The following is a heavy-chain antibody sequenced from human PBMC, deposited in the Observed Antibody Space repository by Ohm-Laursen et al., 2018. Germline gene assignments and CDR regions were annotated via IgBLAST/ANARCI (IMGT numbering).Heavy chain of an antibody. CDR1: GFTFVDYA. V-gene: IGHV3-9*01. CDR3: AKAGYSDDSAYYVYYFDY. CDR2: ISWNSRSI. J-gene: IGHJ4*02. Sequence: SLRLSCTAPGFTFVDYAMYWVRQVPGKGLEWLSGISWNSRSIGYADSLKGRFTISRDNAKNSLYLYMNSLTAEDTALYYCAKAGYSDDSAYYVYYFDYWGQGTLVTVSS. D-gene: IGHD3-22*01.